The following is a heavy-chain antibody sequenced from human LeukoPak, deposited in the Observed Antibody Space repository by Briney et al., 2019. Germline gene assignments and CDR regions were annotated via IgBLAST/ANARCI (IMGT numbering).Heavy chain of an antibody. J-gene: IGHJ4*02. CDR3: ASRLLTGTAYYFDY. CDR1: GFTFNTYT. CDR2: ISGSSGII. V-gene: IGHV3-48*01. D-gene: IGHD1-20*01. Sequence: GSLRLSCAASGFTFNTYTMNWVRQAPGKGLEWVSYISGSSGIIDYADSVRGRFTISRDNAKNSLYLQMNSLRAEDTAVYYCASRLLTGTAYYFDYWGQGTLVTVSS.